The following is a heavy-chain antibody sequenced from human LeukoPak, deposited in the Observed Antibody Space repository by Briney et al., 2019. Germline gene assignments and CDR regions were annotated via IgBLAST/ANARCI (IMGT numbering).Heavy chain of an antibody. Sequence: GGSLRLSCAASGFTFDDYGMSWVRQAPGKGLEWVSGINWNGGSTGYADSVKGRFTISRDNAKNSLYLQMNSLRAEDTALYYCARENYYGSGSYFDYWGQGTLVTVSP. CDR1: GFTFDDYG. V-gene: IGHV3-20*04. CDR2: INWNGGST. J-gene: IGHJ4*02. D-gene: IGHD3-10*01. CDR3: ARENYYGSGSYFDY.